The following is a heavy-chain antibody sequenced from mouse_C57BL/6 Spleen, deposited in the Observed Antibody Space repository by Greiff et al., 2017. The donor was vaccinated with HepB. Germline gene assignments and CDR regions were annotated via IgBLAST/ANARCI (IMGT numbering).Heavy chain of an antibody. Sequence: EVQLKESGPGLVKPSQSLSLTCSVTGYSITSGYYWNWIRQFPGNKLEWMGYISYDGSNNYNPSLKNRISITRDTSKNQFFLKLNSVTTEDTATYYCARDLVARYFDVWGTGTTVTVSS. D-gene: IGHD1-1*01. V-gene: IGHV3-6*01. J-gene: IGHJ1*03. CDR1: GYSITSGYY. CDR2: ISYDGSN. CDR3: ARDLVARYFDV.